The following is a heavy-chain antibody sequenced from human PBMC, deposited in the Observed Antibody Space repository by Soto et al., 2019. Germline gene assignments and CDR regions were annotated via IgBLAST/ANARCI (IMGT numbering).Heavy chain of an antibody. Sequence: SETLSLTRTVSGGSISSYYWSWIRQPPGKGLEWIGYIYYSGSTNYNPSLKSRVTISVDTSKNQLSLKLSSVSAADTAVYYCVRQLGVWPGLDYWGRGNLLTVSA. CDR3: VRQLGVWPGLDY. CDR1: GGSISSYY. J-gene: IGHJ4*02. V-gene: IGHV4-59*01. CDR2: IYYSGST. D-gene: IGHD2-21*02.